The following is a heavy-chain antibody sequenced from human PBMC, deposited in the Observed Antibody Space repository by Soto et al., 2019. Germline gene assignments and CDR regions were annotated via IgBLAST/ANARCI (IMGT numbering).Heavy chain of an antibody. CDR1: GFTFSSYA. Sequence: GGSLRLSCAASGFTFSSYAMHWVRQAPGKGLEWVAVISYDGSNKYYADSVKGRFTISRDNSKNTLYLQMNSLRAEDTAVYYCAREDIVVVPAAELKTYYYGMDVWGQGTTVTVSS. V-gene: IGHV3-30-3*01. CDR3: AREDIVVVPAAELKTYYYGMDV. J-gene: IGHJ6*02. D-gene: IGHD2-2*01. CDR2: ISYDGSNK.